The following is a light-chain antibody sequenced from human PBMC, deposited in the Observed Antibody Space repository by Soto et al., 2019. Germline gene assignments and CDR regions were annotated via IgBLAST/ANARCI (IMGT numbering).Light chain of an antibody. V-gene: IGLV2-14*03. Sequence: QSALTQPASVSGSPGQSITISCTGTSSDVGAYNYVSWYQQHPGKAPKLMIYDVSNRPSGVANRFSGSKSGNTASLTSSGVQTEDEADYYCNSYTTSRTDVFGTGTKVTVL. CDR3: NSYTTSRTDV. CDR1: SSDVGAYNY. J-gene: IGLJ1*01. CDR2: DVS.